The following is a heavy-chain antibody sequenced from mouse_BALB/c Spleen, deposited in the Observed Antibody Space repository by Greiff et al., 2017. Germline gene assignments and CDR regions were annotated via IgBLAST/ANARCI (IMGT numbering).Heavy chain of an antibody. CDR3: TKNWDGFYFDY. V-gene: IGHV6-6*02. D-gene: IGHD4-1*01. J-gene: IGHJ2*01. CDR2: IRLKSNNYAT. Sequence: EVQLQQSGGGLVQPGGSMKLSCVASGFTFSNYWMNWVRQSPEKGLEWVAEIRLKSNNYATHYAESVKGRFTISRDDSKSSVYLQMNNLRAEDTGIYYCTKNWDGFYFDYWGQGTTLTVSS. CDR1: GFTFSNYW.